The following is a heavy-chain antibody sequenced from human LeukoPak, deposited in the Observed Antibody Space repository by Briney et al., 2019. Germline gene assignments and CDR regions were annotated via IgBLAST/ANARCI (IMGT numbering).Heavy chain of an antibody. D-gene: IGHD6-13*01. Sequence: PSETLSLTCAVYGGSFSGYYWSWIRQPPGKGLEWIGEINHSGSTNYNPSLKSRVIISVDTSKNQFSLKLSSVTAADTAVYYCARGLSSSYAYYYYYMDVWGKGTTVTVSS. CDR2: INHSGST. V-gene: IGHV4-34*01. CDR1: GGSFSGYY. J-gene: IGHJ6*03. CDR3: ARGLSSSYAYYYYYMDV.